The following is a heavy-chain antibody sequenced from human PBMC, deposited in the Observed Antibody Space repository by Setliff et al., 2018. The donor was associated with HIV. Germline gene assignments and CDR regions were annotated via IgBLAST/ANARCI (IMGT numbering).Heavy chain of an antibody. V-gene: IGHV3-7*03. Sequence: GGSLRLSCVGSGFTFDSYWMSWVRQAPEKGLEWVANIKRDGSVKLYVDSVKGRFTISRDNAKNSLYLQMNSLRDEDTALYFCARVMDWNSGSYCTDYLGQGTLVTVSS. CDR1: GFTFDSYW. D-gene: IGHD1-26*01. CDR2: IKRDGSVK. CDR3: ARVMDWNSGSYCTDY. J-gene: IGHJ4*02.